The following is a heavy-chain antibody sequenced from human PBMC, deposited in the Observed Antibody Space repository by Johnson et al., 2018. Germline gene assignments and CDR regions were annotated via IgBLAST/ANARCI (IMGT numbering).Heavy chain of an antibody. CDR3: ARKGKGNYGSGSYKRTTFDI. Sequence: QVQLVESGAEVKKPRASVEVSCKASGYTFTSYDINWVRQATGQGLEWMGWMNPNSGNRGYAQKFQGRVTMTRNTPISTAYMELSSMRSEDTAVYYCARKGKGNYGSGSYKRTTFDIWGQGTMVTVSS. V-gene: IGHV1-8*01. D-gene: IGHD3-10*01. J-gene: IGHJ3*02. CDR1: GYTFTSYD. CDR2: MNPNSGNR.